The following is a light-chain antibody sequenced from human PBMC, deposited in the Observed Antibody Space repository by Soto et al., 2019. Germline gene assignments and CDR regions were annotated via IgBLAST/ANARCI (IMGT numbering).Light chain of an antibody. V-gene: IGKV3-11*01. CDR1: QSVSSY. CDR2: DAS. Sequence: IVVTQSPAALSLSPGERATLSCRASQSVSSYLAWYQQKPGQAPRLLTYDASNRATGIPARFSGSGSGTDFTLTISSLEPEDFAVYYCQQRSNWPRRITFGQGTRLEIK. J-gene: IGKJ5*01. CDR3: QQRSNWPRRIT.